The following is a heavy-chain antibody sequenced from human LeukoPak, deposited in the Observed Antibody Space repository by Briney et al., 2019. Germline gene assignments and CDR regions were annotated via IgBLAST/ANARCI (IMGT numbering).Heavy chain of an antibody. Sequence: SETLSLTCTVSGGSISSYYWSWIRLPPGKGLEWIGYLSKSGNTNYSPSLKSRVTVFGDTSKNQFFLKLSSVTAADTAVYYCARARYVNSFYALDIWGQGTLVTVSS. CDR3: ARARYVNSFYALDI. V-gene: IGHV4-59*01. J-gene: IGHJ3*02. CDR1: GGSISSYY. CDR2: LSKSGNT. D-gene: IGHD3-9*01.